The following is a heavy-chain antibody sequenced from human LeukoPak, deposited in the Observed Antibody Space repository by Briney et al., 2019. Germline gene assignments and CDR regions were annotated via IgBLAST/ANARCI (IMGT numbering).Heavy chain of an antibody. J-gene: IGHJ4*02. Sequence: AGGSLRLSCAASGFTFSSYEMNWVRQAPGKGPEWVSYIHISGSPIYYADSVKGRFTISRDNAKNSLFLQMNSLRAEDTAIYYCARANGGYGYGYPDYWGQGTLVTVSS. CDR3: ARANGGYGYGYPDY. CDR2: IHISGSPI. D-gene: IGHD5-18*01. CDR1: GFTFSSYE. V-gene: IGHV3-48*03.